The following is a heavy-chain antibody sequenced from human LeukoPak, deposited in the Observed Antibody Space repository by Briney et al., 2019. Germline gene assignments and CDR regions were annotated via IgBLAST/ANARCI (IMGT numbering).Heavy chain of an antibody. J-gene: IGHJ4*02. CDR1: GFTFSSYG. D-gene: IGHD3-9*01. Sequence: PGGSLRLSCAASGFTFSSYGMHWVRQAPGKGLEWVAFIRYDGSNKYYADSVKGRFTISRDNSKNTLYLQMNSLRAEDTAVYYCAKDDKPHYDILTGYGLFDYWGQGTLVTVSS. CDR2: IRYDGSNK. V-gene: IGHV3-30*02. CDR3: AKDDKPHYDILTGYGLFDY.